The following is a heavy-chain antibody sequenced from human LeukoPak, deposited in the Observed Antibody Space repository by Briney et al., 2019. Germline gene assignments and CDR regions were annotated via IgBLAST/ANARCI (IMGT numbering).Heavy chain of an antibody. D-gene: IGHD6-13*01. Sequence: SETLSLTCTVSGGSISSYYWSWIRQPPGKGLEWIGYIYYSGSTNYNPSLKSRVTISVDTSKNQFSLKLSSVTAADTAVYYCARSNRAAALSDPWGQGTLVTVSS. CDR3: ARSNRAAALSDP. CDR2: IYYSGST. V-gene: IGHV4-59*01. J-gene: IGHJ5*02. CDR1: GGSISSYY.